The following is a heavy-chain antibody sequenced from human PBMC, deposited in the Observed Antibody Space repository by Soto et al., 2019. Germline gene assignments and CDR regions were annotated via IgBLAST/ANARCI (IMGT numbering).Heavy chain of an antibody. CDR2: ISYDGSNK. Sequence: GGSLRLSFAAPGFTFRSYAMHWVRQAPGKGLEWVAVISYDGSNKYYADSVKGRFTISRDNSKNTLYLQMNSLRAEDTAVYYCARDKKDGNGMDVWGQGTTVTVSS. V-gene: IGHV3-30-3*01. CDR3: ARDKKDGNGMDV. J-gene: IGHJ6*02. D-gene: IGHD1-26*01. CDR1: GFTFRSYA.